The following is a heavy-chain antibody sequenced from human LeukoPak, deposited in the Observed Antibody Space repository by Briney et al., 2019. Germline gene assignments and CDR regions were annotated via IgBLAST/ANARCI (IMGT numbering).Heavy chain of an antibody. CDR3: AKDRGEQWLVTSSDY. Sequence: GRSLRLSCAASGFTFSSYGMHWVRQAPGKGLEGVAIISHDGNNKYYADSVKGRFTISRDNSKNTLYLQMNSLRPEDTAVYYCAKDRGEQWLVTSSDYWGQGTLVTVSS. J-gene: IGHJ4*02. V-gene: IGHV3-30*18. CDR1: GFTFSSYG. CDR2: ISHDGNNK. D-gene: IGHD6-19*01.